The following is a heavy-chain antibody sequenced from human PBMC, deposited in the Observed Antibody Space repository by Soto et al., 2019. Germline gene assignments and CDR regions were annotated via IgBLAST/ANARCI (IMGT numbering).Heavy chain of an antibody. V-gene: IGHV4-4*02. CDR2: IDHSGRT. D-gene: IGHD1-7*01. J-gene: IGHJ4*02. CDR1: SVSVSGSYW. Sequence: QVQIQESGPGLVKPSGTLSLACSVSSVSVSGSYWCAWVRQSPGKGLEWIGEIDHSGRTNYNPSLKSRVTMSLDYSKNQFSLNLRSVTAADTAVYYCARSNWNYVRTPDYWGQGSQVIVSS. CDR3: ARSNWNYVRTPDY.